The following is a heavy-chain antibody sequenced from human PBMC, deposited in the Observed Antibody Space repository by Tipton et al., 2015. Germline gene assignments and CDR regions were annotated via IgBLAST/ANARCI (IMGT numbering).Heavy chain of an antibody. CDR2: IYYSGST. V-gene: IGHV4-61*01. J-gene: IGHJ5*02. D-gene: IGHD2-15*01. CDR1: GGSVSSGSYY. Sequence: TLSLTCTVSGGSVSSGSYYWSWIRQPPGKGLEWIGYIYYSGSTNYNPSLKSRVTISVDTSKKQFSLKLTSVTAADTAVYYCARGGNNWFDPWGRGTLVTVSS. CDR3: ARGGNNWFDP.